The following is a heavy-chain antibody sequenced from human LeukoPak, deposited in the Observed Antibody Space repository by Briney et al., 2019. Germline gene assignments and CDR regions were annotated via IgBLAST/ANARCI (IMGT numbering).Heavy chain of an antibody. Sequence: PSETLSLTCTVSGGSISSYYWSWIRQPPGKGLEWIGYIYYSGSTNYNPSLKSRVTISVDTSKNQFSLKLSSVTAADTAVYYCARVKIAAAGTPRHYYYMDVWGKGTTVTISS. D-gene: IGHD6-13*01. CDR2: IYYSGST. CDR3: ARVKIAAAGTPRHYYYMDV. V-gene: IGHV4-59*01. CDR1: GGSISSYY. J-gene: IGHJ6*03.